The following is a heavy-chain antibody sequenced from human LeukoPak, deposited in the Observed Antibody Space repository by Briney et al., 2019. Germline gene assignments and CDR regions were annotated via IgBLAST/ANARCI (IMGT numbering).Heavy chain of an antibody. J-gene: IGHJ4*02. CDR3: AKRPDCSTTNCFRFEY. CDR1: GFTFSTYD. Sequence: GGSLRLSCAASGFTFSTYDMSWVRQAPGQGLEWVSSINGDGGSTYYAESVKGRFTVSRDNSKNTLYLQMDSLRAEDTAVYYCAKRPDCSTTNCFRFEYWGQGTLVTVSS. V-gene: IGHV3-23*01. D-gene: IGHD2-2*01. CDR2: INGDGGST.